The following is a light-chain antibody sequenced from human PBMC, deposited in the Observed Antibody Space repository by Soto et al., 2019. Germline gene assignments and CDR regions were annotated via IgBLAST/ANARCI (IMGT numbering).Light chain of an antibody. CDR3: TSYAGGNNV. V-gene: IGLV2-8*01. CDR1: SSDVGAYNY. Sequence: QSALTQPPSASGSPGQSVTISCTGTSSDVGAYNYVSWYQQYPGKVPRLMIYEVNKRPSGVPDRFSGSKSGNTASLTVSGLQAEDEAGYYCTSYAGGNNVFGTGTKLTVL. CDR2: EVN. J-gene: IGLJ1*01.